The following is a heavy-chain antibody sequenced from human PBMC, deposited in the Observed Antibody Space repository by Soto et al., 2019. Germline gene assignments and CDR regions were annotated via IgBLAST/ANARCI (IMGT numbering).Heavy chain of an antibody. J-gene: IGHJ5*02. CDR2: INHSGST. D-gene: IGHD6-13*01. V-gene: IGHV4-34*01. CDR1: GFTFSSYA. CDR3: ARDKPGAAAGSSNWFDP. Sequence: GSLRLSCAASGFTFSSYAMSWVRQAPGKGLEWIGEINHSGSTNYNPSLKSRVTISVDTSKNQFSLKLSSVTAADTAVYYCARDKPGAAAGSSNWFDPWGQGTLVTVSS.